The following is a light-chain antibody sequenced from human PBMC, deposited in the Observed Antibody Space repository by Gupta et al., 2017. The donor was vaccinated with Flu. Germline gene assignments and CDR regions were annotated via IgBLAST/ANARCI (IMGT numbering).Light chain of an antibody. CDR2: GKN. Sequence: SSALTHVPSVSVALGQTVRITCQGDSLRSYYASWYQQKPGQAPVLVIYGKNNRPSGIPDRFSGSSSGNTASLTITGAQAEDEADYYCNSRDSSGNHWVFGGGTKLTVL. CDR3: NSRDSSGNHWV. J-gene: IGLJ3*02. V-gene: IGLV3-19*01. CDR1: SLRSYY.